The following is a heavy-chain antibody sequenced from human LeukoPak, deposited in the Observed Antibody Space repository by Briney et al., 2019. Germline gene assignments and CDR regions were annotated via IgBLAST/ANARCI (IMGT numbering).Heavy chain of an antibody. D-gene: IGHD6-13*01. V-gene: IGHV1-69*05. J-gene: IGHJ3*02. CDR2: IIPIFGTP. CDR1: GRTFSSYA. CDR3: ASPVIAAAGHGAFNI. Sequence: SVKVSCKASGRTFSSYAVNWVRQAPGQGLEWMGGIIPIFGTPDYAQKFQGRVTIIRDESTSTAHMELSSLRSEDTAVYYCASPVIAAAGHGAFNIWGQGTMVTVSS.